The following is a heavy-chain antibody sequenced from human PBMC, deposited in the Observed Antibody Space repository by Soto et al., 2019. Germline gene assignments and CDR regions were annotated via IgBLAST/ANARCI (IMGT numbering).Heavy chain of an antibody. D-gene: IGHD3-9*01. V-gene: IGHV1-18*04. CDR1: GYTFSSYG. CDR2: ISPYDGNR. Sequence: QAQLMQSGAEVKRPGASVKVSCRSSGYTFSSYGISWVRQAPGQGLEWLGWISPYDGNRNYAQTRQGRVYMTTDTSANTAYMELRSLRVDDTAKYYCARGGYYDSSGSRNYHYYGMNVWGQGTTVTVSS. CDR3: ARGGYYDSSGSRNYHYYGMNV. J-gene: IGHJ6*02.